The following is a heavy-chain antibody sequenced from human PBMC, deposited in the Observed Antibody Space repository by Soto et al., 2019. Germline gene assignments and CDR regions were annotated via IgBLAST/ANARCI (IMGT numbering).Heavy chain of an antibody. J-gene: IGHJ4*02. D-gene: IGHD2-21*02. CDR2: ISSSSSTI. Sequence: EVQLVESGGGLVQPGGSLRLSCAASGFTFSSYSMNWVRRAPGKGLEWVSYISSSSSTIYYADSVKGRFTISRDNAKNSLYLQMNSLRAEDTAVYYCARDQGDVDYWGQGTLVTVSS. CDR1: GFTFSSYS. CDR3: ARDQGDVDY. V-gene: IGHV3-48*01.